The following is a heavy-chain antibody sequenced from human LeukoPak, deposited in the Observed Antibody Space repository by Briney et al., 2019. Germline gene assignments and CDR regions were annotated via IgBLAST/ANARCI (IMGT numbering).Heavy chain of an antibody. V-gene: IGHV1-69*04. CDR3: ARVGPLTREYNWNTEKFDY. CDR2: IIPICGIA. Sequence: ASVKLSCKASGVTFSSYAINWVRQAPGQGLEWMGRIIPICGIANYAQTVQGRVTITADKSTSTAYMELSSLRSEDTAVYYCARVGPLTREYNWNTEKFDYWGQGTLVTVSS. J-gene: IGHJ4*02. CDR1: GVTFSSYA. D-gene: IGHD1/OR15-1a*01.